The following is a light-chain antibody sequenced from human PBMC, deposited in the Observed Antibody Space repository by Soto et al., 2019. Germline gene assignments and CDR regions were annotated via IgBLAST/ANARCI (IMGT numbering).Light chain of an antibody. CDR1: SSDVGGYNY. V-gene: IGLV2-14*03. CDR3: SSYTTSSTVI. J-gene: IGLJ2*01. Sequence: QSALTQPASVSGSHGQSITISCTGTSSDVGGYNYVSWYQQHPGKAPKLMIYDVTNRPSGVPDRFSGSKSANTASLTISGLQAEDEANYYCSSYTTSSTVIFGGGTKLTVL. CDR2: DVT.